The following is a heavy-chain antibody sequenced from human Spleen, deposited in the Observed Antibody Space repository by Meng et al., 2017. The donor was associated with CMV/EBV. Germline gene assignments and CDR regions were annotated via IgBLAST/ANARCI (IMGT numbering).Heavy chain of an antibody. Sequence: SETLSLTCTVSGGSISSSSYYWGWIRQPPGKGLEWIGSIYYSGSTYYNPSLKSRVTISVDTSKNQFSLKLRSVTAADTAVYYCASPNYYDTSGYYYWGQGTLVTVSS. V-gene: IGHV4-39*07. CDR3: ASPNYYDTSGYYY. J-gene: IGHJ4*02. CDR1: GGSISSSSYY. CDR2: IYYSGST. D-gene: IGHD3-22*01.